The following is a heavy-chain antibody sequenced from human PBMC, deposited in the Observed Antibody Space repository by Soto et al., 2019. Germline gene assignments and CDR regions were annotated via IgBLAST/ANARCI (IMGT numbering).Heavy chain of an antibody. CDR3: AKVRGRYYYYGVDV. Sequence: EVQLLESGGGFVQPGGSLRLSCAASGFTFSSYAMTWVRQAPGRGLEWVSSISTSGGSTYYADSVKGRFTISRDNSKNTLYLQMNSLRAEDTALYYCAKVRGRYYYYGVDVWGQGTTAPVSS. CDR1: GFTFSSYA. V-gene: IGHV3-23*01. J-gene: IGHJ6*02. CDR2: ISTSGGST.